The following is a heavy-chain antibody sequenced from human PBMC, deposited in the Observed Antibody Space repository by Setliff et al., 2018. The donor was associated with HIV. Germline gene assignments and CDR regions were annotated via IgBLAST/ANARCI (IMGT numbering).Heavy chain of an antibody. D-gene: IGHD3-22*01. CDR2: MSFDGTNK. V-gene: IGHV3-30-3*01. CDR3: VRDMHYYDSSGYYRLDVLDY. Sequence: PGGSLRLSCAASGFAFSSYAMNWVRQAPGKGLEWVAVMSFDGTNKYYGDAVKGRFTISRDNSKNTLYLQMNSLTPEDTAVYYCVRDMHYYDSSGYYRLDVLDYWGQGTLVTVSS. J-gene: IGHJ4*02. CDR1: GFAFSSYA.